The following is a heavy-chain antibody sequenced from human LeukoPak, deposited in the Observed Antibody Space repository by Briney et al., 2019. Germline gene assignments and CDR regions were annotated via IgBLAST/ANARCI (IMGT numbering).Heavy chain of an antibody. Sequence: ASVTVSCKVSGYTLTELSMHWVRQAPGKGLEWMGGFDPEDGETIYAQKFQGRVTMTEDTSTDTAYMELSSLRSEDTAVYYCATTRRLRFLEWLPDYGMDVWGQGTTVTVSS. V-gene: IGHV1-24*01. CDR1: GYTLTELS. D-gene: IGHD3-3*01. CDR2: FDPEDGET. CDR3: ATTRRLRFLEWLPDYGMDV. J-gene: IGHJ6*02.